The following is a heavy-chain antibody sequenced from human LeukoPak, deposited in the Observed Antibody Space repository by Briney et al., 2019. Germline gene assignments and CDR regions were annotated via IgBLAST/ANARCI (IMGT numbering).Heavy chain of an antibody. V-gene: IGHV3-48*01. CDR1: GFTFSSYS. CDR3: ARVAAAGTGIFVNSYYSIDI. D-gene: IGHD6-13*01. CDR2: ISSSSSTI. Sequence: PGGSLRLSCAASGFTFSSYSMNWVRQAPGKGLEWVSYISSSSSTIYYADSVKGRFTISRDNAKNSLYLQMNSLRVEDTAVYYCARVAAAGTGIFVNSYYSIDIWGKRNTVTISS. J-gene: IGHJ6*03.